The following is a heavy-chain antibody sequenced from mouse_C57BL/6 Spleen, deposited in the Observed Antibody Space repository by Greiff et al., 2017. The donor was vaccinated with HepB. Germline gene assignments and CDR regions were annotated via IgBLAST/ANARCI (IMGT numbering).Heavy chain of an antibody. CDR3: ARHNWDGGAMDY. J-gene: IGHJ4*01. Sequence: QVHVKQSGAELVKPGASVKLSCKASGYTFTEYTIHWVKQRSGQGLEWIGWFYPGSGSIKYNEKFKDKATLTADKSSSTVYMELSRLTSEDSAVYFCARHNWDGGAMDYWGQGTSVTVSS. CDR2: FYPGSGSI. CDR1: GYTFTEYT. V-gene: IGHV1-62-2*01. D-gene: IGHD4-1*01.